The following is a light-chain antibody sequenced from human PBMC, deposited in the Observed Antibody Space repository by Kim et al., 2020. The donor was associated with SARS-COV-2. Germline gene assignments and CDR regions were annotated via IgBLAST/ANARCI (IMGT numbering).Light chain of an antibody. CDR2: DAS. J-gene: IGKJ5*01. CDR1: QSIGGW. CDR3: QHHCTSPIT. Sequence: IQMTQSPSTLSASVGDRVTITCRASQSIGGWLAWYQQKPGKAPKLLIYDASSVESGVPSRFSGSGSGTEFTLTISSLQPDDSATYYCQHHCTSPITFGQGTRLDIK. V-gene: IGKV1-5*01.